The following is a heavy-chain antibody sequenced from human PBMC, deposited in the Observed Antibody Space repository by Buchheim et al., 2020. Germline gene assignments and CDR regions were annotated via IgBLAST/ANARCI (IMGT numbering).Heavy chain of an antibody. CDR2: INHSGRT. CDR3: ARGRNAVWLPKGMDV. V-gene: IGHV4-34*01. CDR1: GGSFSGYY. J-gene: IGHJ6*02. Sequence: QVQLQQWGAGLLKPSETLSLTCAVYGGSFSGYYWSWIRQPPGKGLEWIGEINHSGRTNYNPSLKSRVTISVEPSKNPLSLKQSSVTAADTAVYYCARGRNAVWLPKGMDVWGQGTT. D-gene: IGHD5-12*01.